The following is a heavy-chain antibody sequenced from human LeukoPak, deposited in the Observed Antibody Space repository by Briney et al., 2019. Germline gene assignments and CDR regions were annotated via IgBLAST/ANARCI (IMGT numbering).Heavy chain of an antibody. V-gene: IGHV4-61*02. CDR2: IYTSGST. Sequence: SETLSLTCTVSGGSISSGSYYWSWIRQPAGKGLEWIGRIYTSGSTNYNPSLKSRVTISVDTSKNQFSLKLSSVTAADTAVYYCARAPRYCSGGSCYGTNPDYWGQGTLVTVSS. D-gene: IGHD2-15*01. CDR1: GGSISSGSYY. CDR3: ARAPRYCSGGSCYGTNPDY. J-gene: IGHJ4*02.